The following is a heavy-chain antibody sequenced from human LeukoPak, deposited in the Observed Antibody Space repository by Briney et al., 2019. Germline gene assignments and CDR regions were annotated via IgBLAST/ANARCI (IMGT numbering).Heavy chain of an antibody. D-gene: IGHD1-1*01. CDR1: GXSFSGYY. V-gene: IGHV4-34*01. CDR2: INHRGST. CDR3: ARVAVQLERRPFDY. J-gene: IGHJ4*02. Sequence: SETLSLTCAVYGXSFSGYYWSWIRQPPGKGLEWIGEINHRGSTTYNPSLKSRVTISVDTSKNQFSLKLSSVTAADTAVYYCARVAVQLERRPFDYWGQGTLVTVSS.